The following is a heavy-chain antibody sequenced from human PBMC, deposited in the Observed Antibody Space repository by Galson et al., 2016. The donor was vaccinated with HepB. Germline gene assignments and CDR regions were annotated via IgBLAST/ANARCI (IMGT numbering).Heavy chain of an antibody. V-gene: IGHV3-15*01. CDR2: IKNRADGGAR. J-gene: IGHJ6*04. CDR1: GFTFKNAW. CDR3: ATGTIGLL. Sequence: SLRLSCAASGFTFKNAWMGWVRQAPGKGLEWVGRIKNRADGGARDYAAPVKDRFTLSRDDSRNMVYLQMYSLKSEDTAVYYCATGTIGLLWGKGTTVTVSS. D-gene: IGHD3-9*01.